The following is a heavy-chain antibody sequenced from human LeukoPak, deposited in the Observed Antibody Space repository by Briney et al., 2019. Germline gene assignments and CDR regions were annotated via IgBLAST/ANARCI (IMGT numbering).Heavy chain of an antibody. V-gene: IGHV4-59*01. D-gene: IGHD3-10*01. CDR2: IYYSGST. CDR3: ARTSRPFYGSGSNLTPWPADMDV. Sequence: PSETLSLTCTVSGDSINSYYWTWLPQPPGKGLEWIGYIYYSGSTHYNPSLNSRVTISMDTSKNHFSLKLSSVTAADTAIYYCARTSRPFYGSGSNLTPWPADMDVWGQGTKVTVSS. CDR1: GDSINSYY. J-gene: IGHJ6*02.